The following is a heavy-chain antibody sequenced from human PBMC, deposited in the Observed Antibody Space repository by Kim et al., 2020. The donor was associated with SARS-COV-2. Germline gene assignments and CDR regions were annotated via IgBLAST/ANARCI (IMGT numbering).Heavy chain of an antibody. CDR2: IYYSGST. Sequence: SETLSLTCTVSGGSISSGGYYWSWIRQHPGKGLEWIGYIYYSGSTYYNPSLKSRVTISVDTSKNQFSLKLSSVTAADTAVYYCAREGEEGTRQQGGPYWYFDLWGRGTLVTVSS. J-gene: IGHJ2*01. D-gene: IGHD1-1*01. CDR1: GGSISSGGYY. CDR3: AREGEEGTRQQGGPYWYFDL. V-gene: IGHV4-31*03.